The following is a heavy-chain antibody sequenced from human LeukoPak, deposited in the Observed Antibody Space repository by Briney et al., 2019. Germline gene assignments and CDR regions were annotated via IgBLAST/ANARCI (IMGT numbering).Heavy chain of an antibody. CDR2: ISSSFDTI. CDR1: GFTFRSYS. CDR3: AGAYGNSAAFDI. V-gene: IGHV3-48*01. Sequence: PGGSLRLSCAASGFTFRSYSMNWVRQAPGKGLEWVSYISSSFDTIYYADSVKGRFTISRDNSKNTLYLQMNSLRAEDTAVYYCAGAYGNSAAFDIWGQGTMVTVSS. D-gene: IGHD4-23*01. J-gene: IGHJ3*02.